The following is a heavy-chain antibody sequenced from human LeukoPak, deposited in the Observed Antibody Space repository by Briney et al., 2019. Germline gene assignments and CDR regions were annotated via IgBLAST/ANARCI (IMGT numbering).Heavy chain of an antibody. V-gene: IGHV3-23*01. J-gene: IGHJ4*02. CDR1: GFTFSSHG. CDR3: AKAIRGYDILTGYYPTYYFDY. CDR2: ISGSGGST. D-gene: IGHD3-9*01. Sequence: GGSLRLSCAASGFTFSSHGMSWVRQAPGKGLEWVSAISGSGGSTYYADSVKGRFTISRDNSKNTLYLQMNSLRAEDTAVYYCAKAIRGYDILTGYYPTYYFDYWGQGTLVTVSS.